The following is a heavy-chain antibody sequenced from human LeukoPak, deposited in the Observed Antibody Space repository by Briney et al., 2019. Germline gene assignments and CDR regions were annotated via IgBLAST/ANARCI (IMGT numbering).Heavy chain of an antibody. D-gene: IGHD4-17*01. J-gene: IGHJ4*02. CDR1: GGSISSFY. CDR2: IYYTGST. CDR3: ASLSTVTQGYFDS. Sequence: SETLSLTCTASGGSISSFYWSWIRQPPGKGLEWIGYIYYTGSTNYNPSLKSRLTISVDVSKNQFSLKLSSVTATDTAVYYCASLSTVTQGYFDSWGQGTLVTVSS. V-gene: IGHV4-59*08.